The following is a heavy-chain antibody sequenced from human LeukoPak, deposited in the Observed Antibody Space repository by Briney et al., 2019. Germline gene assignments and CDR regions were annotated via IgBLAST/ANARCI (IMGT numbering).Heavy chain of an antibody. V-gene: IGHV1-2*02. CDR1: GYTFTGYY. CDR2: IYSNSGGT. CDR3: AREAYDSGSFRTDYYYMDV. Sequence: ASVKVSCKASGYTFTGYYMHWVRQAPGQGLEWMGWIYSNSGGTNYAQKFQGRVTVTRDTSISTAYMELSRLRSDDTAVYYCAREAYDSGSFRTDYYYMDVWGKGTTVTISS. J-gene: IGHJ6*03. D-gene: IGHD3-10*01.